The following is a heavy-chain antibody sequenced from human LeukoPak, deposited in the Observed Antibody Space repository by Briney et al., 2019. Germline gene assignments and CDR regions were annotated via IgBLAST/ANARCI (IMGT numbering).Heavy chain of an antibody. CDR3: AKDSNYNLYYYMDV. CDR2: IRYDGSNK. CDR1: GFTFSSYG. V-gene: IGHV3-30*02. J-gene: IGHJ6*03. Sequence: GGSLRLSCAASGFTFSSYGMHWVRQAPGKGLEWVAIIRYDGSNKYYADSVKGRFTISRDNSKNTLYLQMNSLRAEDTAVYYCAKDSNYNLYYYMDVWGKGTTVTVSS. D-gene: IGHD4-11*01.